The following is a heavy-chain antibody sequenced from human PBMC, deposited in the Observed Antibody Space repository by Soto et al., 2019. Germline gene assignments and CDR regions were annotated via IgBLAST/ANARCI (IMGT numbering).Heavy chain of an antibody. CDR3: ARYVGQQWLVHDAFGI. D-gene: IGHD6-19*01. CDR2: IYYSGTT. J-gene: IGHJ3*02. V-gene: IGHV4-59*01. Sequence: PSETLSLTCTVSGGSISSSYWSWIRQPPGKGLEWIAYIYYSGTTNYNPSLERRVTTSIDTSKNQFSLRLTSVTDADTAVYYCARYVGQQWLVHDAFGIWGQGTLVTVSS. CDR1: GGSISSSY.